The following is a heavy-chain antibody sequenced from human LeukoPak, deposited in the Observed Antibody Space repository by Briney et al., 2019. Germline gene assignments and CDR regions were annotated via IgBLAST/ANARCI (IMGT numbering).Heavy chain of an antibody. CDR1: GFTFSSYA. CDR3: AKGRTYFDY. J-gene: IGHJ4*02. CDR2: IGATGGTT. Sequence: GGSLRLSCAASGFTFSSYAMSWVRQAPGKGLEWVSSIGATGGTTYYADSVKGRFTISRDNSKNTLYLQMNSLRAGDTAVYHCAKGRTYFDYWGQGTLVTVSS. V-gene: IGHV3-23*01.